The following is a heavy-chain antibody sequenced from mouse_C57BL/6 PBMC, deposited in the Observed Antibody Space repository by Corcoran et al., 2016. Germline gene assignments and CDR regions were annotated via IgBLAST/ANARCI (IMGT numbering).Heavy chain of an antibody. J-gene: IGHJ1*03. V-gene: IGHV1-76*01. Sequence: QVQLKQSGAELVRPGASVKLSCKASGYTFTDYNINWVKQRPGQCLEWIARIYPGSGNTYYKEKFKGKATLTAEKSSSTAYMQLSSLTSEDSAVYFCARAYYGSRYYCDFDVWGKGTTVTVSS. CDR3: ARAYYGSRYYCDFDV. CDR1: GYTFTDYN. CDR2: IYPGSGNT. D-gene: IGHD1-1*01.